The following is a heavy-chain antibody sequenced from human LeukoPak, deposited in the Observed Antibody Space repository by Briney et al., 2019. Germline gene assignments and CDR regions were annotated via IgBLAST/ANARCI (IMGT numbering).Heavy chain of an antibody. CDR2: VVMDGHGI. D-gene: IGHD3-3*01. Sequence: PGGSLRLSCAASGFTFSGYWMHWARHGPEKGLELVSRVVMDGHGILYADSVKGRFTTSRDNAKNTLYLQMNSLRFEDTAVYYCATGGGWVPSFGVVTHIDVWGKGTTVTVSS. CDR3: ATGGGWVPSFGVVTHIDV. J-gene: IGHJ6*03. V-gene: IGHV3-74*03. CDR1: GFTFSGYW.